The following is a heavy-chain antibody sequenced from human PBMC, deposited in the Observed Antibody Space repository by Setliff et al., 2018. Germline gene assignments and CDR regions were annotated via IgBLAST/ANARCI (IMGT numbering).Heavy chain of an antibody. CDR2: IYPADSDP. CDR3: ARDLVGATADF. J-gene: IGHJ4*02. Sequence: GASLKISCQGSGYSFTTYWIGWVRQMPGKGLELMGIIYPADSDPRYSPSFQGQVTISVDKSISTVYLHWSSLKASDTAVYHCARDLVGATADFWGRGTLVTVSS. CDR1: GYSFTTYW. V-gene: IGHV5-51*01. D-gene: IGHD1-26*01.